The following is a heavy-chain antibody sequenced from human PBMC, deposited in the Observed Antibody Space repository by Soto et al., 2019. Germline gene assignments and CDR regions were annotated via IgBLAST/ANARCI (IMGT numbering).Heavy chain of an antibody. D-gene: IGHD6-13*01. CDR1: GFTFSSYA. CDR2: MSYDGTTN. Sequence: LRLSCAASGFTFSSYALHWVRQAPGKGLEWVAIMSYDGTTNSYADSVKGRFTISRDDSKKTVYLQMNSLRPEDTAVYYCAKEWQQLGMGYYYYGMDVWGQGTTVTVSS. V-gene: IGHV3-30-3*01. J-gene: IGHJ6*02. CDR3: AKEWQQLGMGYYYYGMDV.